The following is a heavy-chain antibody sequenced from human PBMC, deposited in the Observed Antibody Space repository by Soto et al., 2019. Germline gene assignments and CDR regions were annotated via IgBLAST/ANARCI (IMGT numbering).Heavy chain of an antibody. CDR3: AKADYRARGAFDI. V-gene: IGHV3-74*01. CDR1: GFTFSRYW. CDR2: INSDGSSS. Sequence: EVQLVESGGGLVQPGGSLRLSCAASGFTFSRYWMHWVRQAPGKGLVWVSRINSDGSSSTYADSVKGRFTISRDNAKNTLYLQMNSLRVEDTAVYHCAKADYRARGAFDIWGQGTMVTVPS. D-gene: IGHD4-17*01. J-gene: IGHJ3*02.